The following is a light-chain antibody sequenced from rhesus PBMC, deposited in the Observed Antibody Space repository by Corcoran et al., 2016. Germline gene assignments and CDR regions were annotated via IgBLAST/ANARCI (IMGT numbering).Light chain of an antibody. V-gene: IGKV1-74*01. CDR3: QHTFGTPYS. CDR2: ETY. J-gene: IGKJ2*01. CDR1: ENVNRF. Sequence: DIRVTQSPSSLSASVGDRVTITCRASENVNRFLHWYQQKPGKAPKLLIYETYILRNGVPSRFSGRGAGTAFTLTINSLPPEDFATYYCQHTFGTPYSFGLGTKVDIK.